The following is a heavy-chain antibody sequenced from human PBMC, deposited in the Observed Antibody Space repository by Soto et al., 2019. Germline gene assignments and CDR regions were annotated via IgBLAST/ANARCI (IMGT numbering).Heavy chain of an antibody. Sequence: PGGSLRLSCAASGFTFSSYGMHWVRQATGKGLEWVAVISYDGSNKYYADSVKGRFTISRDNSKNTLYLQMNSLRAEDTAVYYCAKDLSDYGSGSYPWGQGTLVTVSS. V-gene: IGHV3-30*18. CDR1: GFTFSSYG. J-gene: IGHJ5*02. CDR2: ISYDGSNK. CDR3: AKDLSDYGSGSYP. D-gene: IGHD3-10*01.